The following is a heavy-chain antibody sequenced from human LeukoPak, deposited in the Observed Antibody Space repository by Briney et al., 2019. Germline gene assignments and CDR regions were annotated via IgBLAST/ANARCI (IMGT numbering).Heavy chain of an antibody. J-gene: IGHJ4*02. Sequence: GASVKVSCKASGYTFTSYYMHWVRQAPGQGLEWMGIINPSGGSTSYAQKFQGRVTMTRDTSTSTAYMELSSLRSEDTAVYYCARGPPYDYVWGSYRSLGYWGQGTLVTVSS. V-gene: IGHV1-46*01. CDR3: ARGPPYDYVWGSYRSLGY. D-gene: IGHD3-16*02. CDR1: GYTFTSYY. CDR2: INPSGGST.